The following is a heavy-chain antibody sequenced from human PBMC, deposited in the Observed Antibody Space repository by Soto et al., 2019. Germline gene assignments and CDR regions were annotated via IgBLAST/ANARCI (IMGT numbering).Heavy chain of an antibody. J-gene: IGHJ4*02. CDR3: AKNGGSGWDISCFDY. D-gene: IGHD6-19*01. CDR1: GFPWDDYA. CDR2: ISWNSGSL. V-gene: IGHV3-9*01. Sequence: SLGLSCAASGFPWDDYAMHWVRQTPGKGREGVSGISWNSGSLGYADSVKGRFTISRDNAKNSLYLQMNSLRAEDRALYYCAKNGGSGWDISCFDYWGQGTLVTVSS.